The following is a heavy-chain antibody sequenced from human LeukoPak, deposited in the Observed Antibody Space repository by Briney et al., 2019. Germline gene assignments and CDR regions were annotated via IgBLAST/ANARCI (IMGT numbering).Heavy chain of an antibody. CDR3: AKDGYDSSGYFPYFDY. CDR2: IKVGGSEK. D-gene: IGHD3-22*01. CDR1: GFPFSSYW. V-gene: IGHV3-7*01. Sequence: GGSLRLSCAASGFPFSSYWMTWVRQAPGKGLQWVANIKVGGSEKYYVDSVKGRFTVSRDNSKNSLYLQMNSLRAEDTAVYYCAKDGYDSSGYFPYFDYWGQGTLVTVSS. J-gene: IGHJ4*02.